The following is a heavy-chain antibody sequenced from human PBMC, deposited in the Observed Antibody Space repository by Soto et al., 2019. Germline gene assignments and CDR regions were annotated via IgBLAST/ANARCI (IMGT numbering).Heavy chain of an antibody. CDR3: ARDDSGGTGYFQY. V-gene: IGHV4-59*01. Sequence: SETLSLTCTVSGGSISGYYWSWIRQPPGKGLEWIGYIYYSGTTNYNPSLKSRVTISVDTSKNQFSLKLSSVTAADTAVYFCARDDSGGTGYFQYWGQGTLVTVSS. D-gene: IGHD2-15*01. CDR1: GGSISGYY. CDR2: IYYSGTT. J-gene: IGHJ1*01.